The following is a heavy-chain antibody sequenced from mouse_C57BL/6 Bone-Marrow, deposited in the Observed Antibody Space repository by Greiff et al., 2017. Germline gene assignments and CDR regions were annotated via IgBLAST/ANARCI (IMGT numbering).Heavy chain of an antibody. CDR1: GYTFTSYW. V-gene: IGHV1-69*01. Sequence: QVQLQQPGAELVMPGASVKLSCKASGYTFTSYWMHWVKQRPGQGLEWIGEIDPSDSYTNYNQKFKGKSTLTVDKSSSTAYMQLSSLTSADSAVYYCAREGDYWGQGTTLTVSS. CDR3: AREGDY. CDR2: IDPSDSYT. J-gene: IGHJ2*01.